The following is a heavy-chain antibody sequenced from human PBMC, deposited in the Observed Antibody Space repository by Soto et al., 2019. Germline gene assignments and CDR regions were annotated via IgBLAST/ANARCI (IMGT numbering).Heavy chain of an antibody. D-gene: IGHD2-2*01. CDR1: GFTFSSYG. V-gene: IGHV3-33*01. Sequence: GGSLRLSCAASGFTFSSYGMHWVRQAPGKGLEWVAVIWYDGSNKYYADSVKGRFTIPRDNSKNTLYLQMNSLRAEDTAVYYCARAVRVPAAMLPDYWGQGTLVTVSS. CDR3: ARAVRVPAAMLPDY. J-gene: IGHJ4*02. CDR2: IWYDGSNK.